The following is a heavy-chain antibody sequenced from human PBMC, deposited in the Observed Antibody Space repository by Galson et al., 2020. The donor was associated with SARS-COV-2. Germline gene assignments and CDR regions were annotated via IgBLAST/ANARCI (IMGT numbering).Heavy chain of an antibody. V-gene: IGHV3-21*01. J-gene: IGHJ6*02. CDR2: ISSSSSYI. Sequence: GESLKISCAASGFTFSSYSMNWVRQAPGKGLEWVSSISSSSSYIYYADSVKGRFTISRDNAKNSLYLQMNSLRAEDTAVYYCATLAAAGPESYYYYGMDVWGQGTTVTVSS. D-gene: IGHD6-13*01. CDR1: GFTFSSYS. CDR3: ATLAAAGPESYYYYGMDV.